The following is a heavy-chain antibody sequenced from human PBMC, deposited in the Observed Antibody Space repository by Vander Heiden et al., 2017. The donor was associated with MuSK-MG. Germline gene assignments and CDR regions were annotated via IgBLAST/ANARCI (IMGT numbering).Heavy chain of an antibody. D-gene: IGHD3-10*01. CDR2: ISYDGSNK. J-gene: IGHJ3*02. Sequence: QVQLVESGGGVVQPGRSLRLSCAASGFTFSRYAMHWVRQAPGKGLEWVAVISYDGSNKYYADSVKGRFTISRDNSKNTLYLQMNSLRAEDTAVYYCARVALGTMVRGVTGAFDIWGQGTMVTVSS. CDR3: ARVALGTMVRGVTGAFDI. V-gene: IGHV3-30-3*01. CDR1: GFTFSRYA.